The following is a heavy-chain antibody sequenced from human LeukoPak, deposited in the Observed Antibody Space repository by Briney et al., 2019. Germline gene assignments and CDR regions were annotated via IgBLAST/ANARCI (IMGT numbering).Heavy chain of an antibody. CDR1: GFTFDDYA. D-gene: IGHD3-10*01. Sequence: GGSLRLSCAASGFTFDDYALHWVRQAPGKDLEWVSLISRDGSSTYYADSVKGRFTISRDNNKNSLYLQMNSLRADDTALYYCAKSSASGSSSYFDSWGQGTLVTVSS. CDR2: ISRDGSST. CDR3: AKSSASGSSSYFDS. V-gene: IGHV3-43D*03. J-gene: IGHJ4*02.